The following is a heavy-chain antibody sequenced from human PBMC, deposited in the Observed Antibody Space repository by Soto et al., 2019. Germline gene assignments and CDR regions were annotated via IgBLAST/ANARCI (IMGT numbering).Heavy chain of an antibody. J-gene: IGHJ5*02. CDR1: GGTFSSYA. D-gene: IGHD3-22*01. V-gene: IGHV1-69*12. CDR2: IIPIFGTA. Sequence: QVQLVQSGAEVKKPGSSVKVSCKASGGTFSSYAITWVRQAPGQGLEWMGGIIPIFGTANYAQKFQARVTITADESTSTAYVERSSLRSEDTAVYYCARDRGPSSGYYPYWFDPWGQGTLVTVSS. CDR3: ARDRGPSSGYYPYWFDP.